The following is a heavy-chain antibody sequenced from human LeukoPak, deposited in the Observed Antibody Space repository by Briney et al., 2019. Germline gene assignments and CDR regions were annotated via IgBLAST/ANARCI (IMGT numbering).Heavy chain of an antibody. CDR1: GFTFSNAW. CDR3: TRNYYDRTGSLFY. J-gene: IGHJ4*02. Sequence: GGSLRLSCVAPGFTFSNAWMTWVRQAPGKGLEWVGRIKSKADGGTADHAAPVKGRFNISRDDSKNTLYLQMNSLKTEDTAVYFCTRNYYDRTGSLFYWGQGTLATVSS. CDR2: IKSKADGGTA. V-gene: IGHV3-15*01. D-gene: IGHD3-22*01.